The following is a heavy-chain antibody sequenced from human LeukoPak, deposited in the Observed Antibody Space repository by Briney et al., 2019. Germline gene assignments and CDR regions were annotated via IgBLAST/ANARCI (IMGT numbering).Heavy chain of an antibody. D-gene: IGHD3-22*01. J-gene: IGHJ2*01. CDR1: GGSISSYY. CDR2: IYYSGST. V-gene: IGHV4-59*12. CDR3: ARGDSSGYYYGRYFDL. Sequence: SETLSLTCTVSGGSISSYYWSWIRQPPGKGLEWIGYIYYSGSTNYNPSLKSRVTISVDKSKNQFSLKLSSVTAADTAVYYCARGDSSGYYYGRYFDLWGRGTLVTVSS.